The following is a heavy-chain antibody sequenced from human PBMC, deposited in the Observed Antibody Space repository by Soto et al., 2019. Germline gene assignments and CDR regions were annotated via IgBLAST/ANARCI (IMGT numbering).Heavy chain of an antibody. CDR1: GGSISSGGYY. CDR3: ARDSYDFWSNPTDYYYYYGMDV. Sequence: SLTCTVSGGSISSGGYYWSWIRQHPGKGLEWIGYIYYSGSTYYNPSLKSRVTISVDTSKNQFSLKLSSVTAADTAVYYCARDSYDFWSNPTDYYYYYGMDVWGQGTTVTVSS. V-gene: IGHV4-31*03. CDR2: IYYSGST. D-gene: IGHD3-3*01. J-gene: IGHJ6*02.